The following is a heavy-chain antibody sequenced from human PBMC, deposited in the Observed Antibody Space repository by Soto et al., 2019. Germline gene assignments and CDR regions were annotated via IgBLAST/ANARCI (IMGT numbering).Heavy chain of an antibody. CDR2: ISWNSGSI. D-gene: IGHD6-19*01. CDR1: GFTFDDYA. V-gene: IGHV3-9*01. J-gene: IGHJ4*02. Sequence: GGSLRLSCAASGFTFDDYAMHWVRQAPGKGLEWVSGISWNSGSIGYADSVKGRFTISRDNAKNSLYLQMNSLRAEDTALYYCAKEPNSSGFDYWGQGTLVTVSS. CDR3: AKEPNSSGFDY.